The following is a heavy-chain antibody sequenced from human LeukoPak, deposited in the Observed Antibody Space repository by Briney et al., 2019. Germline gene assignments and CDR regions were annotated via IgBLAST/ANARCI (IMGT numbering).Heavy chain of an antibody. D-gene: IGHD3-3*01. CDR2: ISYDGSNK. V-gene: IGHV3-30*01. J-gene: IGHJ4*02. CDR1: GFTFSSYA. CDR3: ARGLYYDFWSGSFTFRGTD. Sequence: GGSLRLSCAASGFTFSSYAMHWVRQAPGKGLEWVAVISYDGSNKYYADSVKGRFTISRDNSKNTLYLQMNSLRAEDTAVYYCARGLYYDFWSGSFTFRGTDWGQGTLVTVSS.